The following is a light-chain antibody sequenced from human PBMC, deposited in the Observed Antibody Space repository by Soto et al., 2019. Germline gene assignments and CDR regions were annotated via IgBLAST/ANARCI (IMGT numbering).Light chain of an antibody. CDR3: QHYSNYPQA. J-gene: IGKJ1*01. CDR2: GAS. Sequence: EIVLTQSPGTLSLSPGERATLSCRASQSVSSSYLAWYQQKPGQAPRLLIYGASSRATGIPVRFSGSGSGTDFTLTISRLQPEDFAAYYCQHYSNYPQAFGQGTKVDIK. V-gene: IGKV3-20*01. CDR1: QSVSSSY.